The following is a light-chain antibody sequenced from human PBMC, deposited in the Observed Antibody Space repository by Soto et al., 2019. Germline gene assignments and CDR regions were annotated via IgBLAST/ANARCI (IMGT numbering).Light chain of an antibody. J-gene: IGKJ4*01. CDR1: QSVDNNH. Sequence: TVLTQSPGTLYFSPGERATLSCRASQSVDNNHVAWYQQRRGLPPRLLIYGASNRSTGIPDRFSGSGSGTDFTLTISRLEPEDFAVYFCQHYNNWPLTFGGGTKVEIK. V-gene: IGKV3-20*01. CDR3: QHYNNWPLT. CDR2: GAS.